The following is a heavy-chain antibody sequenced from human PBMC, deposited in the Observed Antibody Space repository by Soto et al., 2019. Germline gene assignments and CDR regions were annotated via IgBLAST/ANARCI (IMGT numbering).Heavy chain of an antibody. V-gene: IGHV1-8*01. CDR3: ASAFRGYSGYDYPHFYYYYYMDV. D-gene: IGHD5-12*01. Sequence: ASVRVSCKASGYTFTSYDINWVRQATGQGLEWMGWMNPNSGNTGYAQKFQGRVTMTRNTSISTAYMELSSLRSEDTAVYYCASAFRGYSGYDYPHFYYYYYMDVWGKGTTVTVSS. CDR1: GYTFTSYD. CDR2: MNPNSGNT. J-gene: IGHJ6*03.